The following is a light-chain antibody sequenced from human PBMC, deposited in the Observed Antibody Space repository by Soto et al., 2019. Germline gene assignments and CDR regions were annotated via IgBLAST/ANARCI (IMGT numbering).Light chain of an antibody. V-gene: IGKV3-20*01. CDR1: QSVSSSY. CDR2: GAS. Sequence: EIVLTQSPGTLSLSPGEGATLSCRASQSVSSSYLAWYQQKPGQAPRLLIYGASSRATGIPDRFSGSGSGTDFTLTISRLEPEDFAVYYCQQYGSPPWTFGQGTKVEIK. J-gene: IGKJ1*01. CDR3: QQYGSPPWT.